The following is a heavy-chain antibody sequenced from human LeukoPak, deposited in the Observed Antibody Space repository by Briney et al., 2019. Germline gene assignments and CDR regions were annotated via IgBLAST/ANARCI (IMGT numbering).Heavy chain of an antibody. Sequence: SETLSLTCTVSDDSISDYYRGWIRQPPGKGLEWIGYIYYSGSTNYNPSLKSRVTISVDTSKNQFSLKLSSVTAADTAVYYCARGFLEWLPLRGYMDVWGKGTTVTVSS. V-gene: IGHV4-59*01. CDR1: DDSISDYY. CDR3: ARGFLEWLPLRGYMDV. J-gene: IGHJ6*03. CDR2: IYYSGST. D-gene: IGHD3-3*01.